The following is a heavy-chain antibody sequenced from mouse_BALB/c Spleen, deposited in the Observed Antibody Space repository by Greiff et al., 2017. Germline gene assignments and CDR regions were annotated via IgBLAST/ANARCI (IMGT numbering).Heavy chain of an antibody. V-gene: IGHV1S137*01. CDR1: GYTFTDYA. D-gene: IGHD2-14*01. J-gene: IGHJ3*01. CDR2: ISTYYGDA. Sequence: QVQLQQSGAELVRPGVSVKISCKGSGYTFTDYAMHWVKQSHAKSLEWIGVISTYYGDASYNQKFKGKATMTVDKSSSTAYMELARLTSEDSASYYCARRPYYRYDRAWFAYWGQGTLVTVSA. CDR3: ARRPYYRYDRAWFAY.